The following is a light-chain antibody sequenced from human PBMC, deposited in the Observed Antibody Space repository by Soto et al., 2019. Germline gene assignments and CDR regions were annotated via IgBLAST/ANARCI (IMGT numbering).Light chain of an antibody. CDR1: NTDVGGYNY. CDR3: TSYTPTGALV. Sequence: QSALTQPASVSGSPGQSITVSWTGTNTDVGGYNYVSWYQHRPGKAPRLMIYEVRNRLSGVSNRFSGSKSGNTASLTISGLQSEDEADYYCTSYTPTGALVFGSGTKLTVL. CDR2: EVR. V-gene: IGLV2-14*01. J-gene: IGLJ3*02.